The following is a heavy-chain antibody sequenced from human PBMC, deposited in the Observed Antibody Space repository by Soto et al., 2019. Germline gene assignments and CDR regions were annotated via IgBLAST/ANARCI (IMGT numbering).Heavy chain of an antibody. D-gene: IGHD2-15*01. V-gene: IGHV3-15*07. CDR3: TTDSYSPLVVARLAF. CDR2: IKSRALGGTT. J-gene: IGHJ4*02. CDR1: GFPVSNAW. Sequence: PGGCLRLSCSGSGFPVSNAWINWVRHVPGKGLEWVGRIKSRALGGTTDFAAHIRGRFAITRDDSRNVAYMQMNSLHTEDTAIYFCTTDSYSPLVVARLAFWGKGSLVPVSS.